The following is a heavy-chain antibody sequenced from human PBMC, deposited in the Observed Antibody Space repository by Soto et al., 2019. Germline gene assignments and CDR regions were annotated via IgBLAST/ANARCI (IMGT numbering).Heavy chain of an antibody. CDR1: GGSFSGYY. V-gene: IGHV4-34*01. CDR2: INHSGST. CDR3: ARAMLDGGIAAAGIRVTDAFAI. J-gene: IGHJ3*02. Sequence: SETLSLTCAVYGGSFSGYYWSWIRQPPGKGLEWIGEINHSGSTNYNPSLKSRVTISVDTSKNQFSLKLSSVTAADTAVYYCARAMLDGGIAAAGIRVTDAFAIWGQGTMVTVSS. D-gene: IGHD6-13*01.